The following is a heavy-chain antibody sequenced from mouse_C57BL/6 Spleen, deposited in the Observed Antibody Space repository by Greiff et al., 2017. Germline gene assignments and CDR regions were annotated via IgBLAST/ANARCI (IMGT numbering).Heavy chain of an antibody. CDR2: ISSGSSTI. CDR1: GFTFSDYG. J-gene: IGHJ2*01. CDR3: ARGRDYFDY. V-gene: IGHV5-17*03. Sequence: EVKLMESGGGLVKPGGSLKLSCAASGFTFSDYGMHWVRQAPEKGLEWVAYISSGSSTIYYADTVKGRFTISRDNAKNNRYLQMSHLKSEDTAMYYCARGRDYFDYWGQGTTLTVSS.